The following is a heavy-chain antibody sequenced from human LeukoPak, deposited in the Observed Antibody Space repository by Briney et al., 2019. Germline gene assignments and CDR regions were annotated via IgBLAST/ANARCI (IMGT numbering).Heavy chain of an antibody. CDR1: GFTFSSYA. CDR2: IRYDGSNK. J-gene: IGHJ6*03. CDR3: AKDVARSYYYYMDV. D-gene: IGHD2-15*01. Sequence: GGSLRLSCAASGFTFSSYAMHWVRQAPGKGLEWVAFIRYDGSNKYYADSVKGRFTISRDNSKNTLYLQMNSLRAEDTAVYYCAKDVARSYYYYMDVWGKGTTVTISS. V-gene: IGHV3-30*02.